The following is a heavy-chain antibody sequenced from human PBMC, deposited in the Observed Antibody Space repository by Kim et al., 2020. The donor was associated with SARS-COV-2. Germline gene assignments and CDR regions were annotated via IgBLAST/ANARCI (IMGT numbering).Heavy chain of an antibody. J-gene: IGHJ4*02. CDR3: ASSGYDFDY. D-gene: IGHD5-12*01. V-gene: IGHV1-3*01. CDR2: GNT. Sequence: GNTKYSQKLQGRVTITRDTSASTAYMELSSLRSEDTAVYYCASSGYDFDYWGQGNLVTVSS.